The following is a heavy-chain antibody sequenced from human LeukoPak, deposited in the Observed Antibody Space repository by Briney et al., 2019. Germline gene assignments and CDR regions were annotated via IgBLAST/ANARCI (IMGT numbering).Heavy chain of an antibody. Sequence: GGSLRLSCAASGFTVSSNYMSWVRQAPGNGLEWVSVIYSGGNTYYGDSVKGRFTISRDNSKNTLYLQMNSLRAEDTAVYYCARGPIAAAGKSFDYWGQGTLVTVSS. J-gene: IGHJ4*02. V-gene: IGHV3-66*01. D-gene: IGHD6-13*01. CDR2: IYSGGNT. CDR3: ARGPIAAAGKSFDY. CDR1: GFTVSSNY.